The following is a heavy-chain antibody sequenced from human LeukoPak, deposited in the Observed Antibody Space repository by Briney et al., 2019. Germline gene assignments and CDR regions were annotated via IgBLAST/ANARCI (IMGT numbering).Heavy chain of an antibody. CDR1: GDSISSTNW. CDR2: IDHRGNT. D-gene: IGHD4-17*01. CDR3: ARGYGPGY. Sequence: PSETLSLTCAVSGDSISSTNWWNWVRQPPGKGLEWIGEIDHRGNTNYNPSLKSRVTISVGRSKNQFSLKLTSVTAADTAVYYCARGYGPGYWGQETLVTVSA. J-gene: IGHJ4*02. V-gene: IGHV4-4*02.